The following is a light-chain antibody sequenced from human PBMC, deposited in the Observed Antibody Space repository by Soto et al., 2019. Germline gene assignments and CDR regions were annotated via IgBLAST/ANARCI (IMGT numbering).Light chain of an antibody. J-gene: IGLJ2*01. CDR2: GNN. V-gene: IGLV1-40*01. CDR3: QSYDSSLSAVV. Sequence: QSVLTQPPSVSGAPGQRVTISCTGSSSNIGANYDVQWYQQLPGTAPRLLIYGNNNRPSGVPHRISGSKSGTSASLAITGLQAEDEGHYYCQSYDSSLSAVVFGGGTKLTVL. CDR1: SSNIGANYD.